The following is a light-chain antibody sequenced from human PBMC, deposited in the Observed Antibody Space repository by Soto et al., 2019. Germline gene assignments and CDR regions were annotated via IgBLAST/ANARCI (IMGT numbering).Light chain of an antibody. J-gene: IGLJ3*02. CDR1: SSDVGGYNR. CDR3: SSYTSSSTFLWV. V-gene: IGLV2-18*02. CDR2: EVS. Sequence: QSALTQPPSVSGSPGQSVTISCTGTSSDVGGYNRVSWYQQPPGTAPKLMIYEVSNRPSGVPDRFSGSKSGNTASLTISGLQAEVEADYYCSSYTSSSTFLWVFGGGTKLTVL.